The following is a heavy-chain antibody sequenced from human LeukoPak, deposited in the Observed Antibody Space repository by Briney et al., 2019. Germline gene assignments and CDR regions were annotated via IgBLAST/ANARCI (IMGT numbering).Heavy chain of an antibody. CDR1: GGSFSGYY. D-gene: IGHD4-23*01. J-gene: IGHJ4*02. Sequence: PSETLSLTCAVYGGSFSGYYWSWIRQPPGKGLEWIGEINHSGSTNYIPSLKSRVTISVDTSKNQFSLKLSSVTAADTAVYYCARGRMNYGGNRPFDYWGQGTLVTVSS. V-gene: IGHV4-34*01. CDR2: INHSGST. CDR3: ARGRMNYGGNRPFDY.